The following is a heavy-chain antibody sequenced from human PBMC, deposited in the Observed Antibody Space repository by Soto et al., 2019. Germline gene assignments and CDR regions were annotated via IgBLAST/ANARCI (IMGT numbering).Heavy chain of an antibody. V-gene: IGHV3-23*01. CDR1: GFTFSSYA. D-gene: IGHD5-18*01. CDR3: AKVKVTSVYYYGMDV. J-gene: IGHJ6*02. CDR2: ISGSGGST. Sequence: PGGSLRLSCAASGFTFSSYAMSWVRQAPGKGLEWASAISGSGGSTYYADSVKGRFTISRDNSKNTLYLQMNSLRAEDTAVYYCAKVKVTSVYYYGMDVWGQGTTVTVSS.